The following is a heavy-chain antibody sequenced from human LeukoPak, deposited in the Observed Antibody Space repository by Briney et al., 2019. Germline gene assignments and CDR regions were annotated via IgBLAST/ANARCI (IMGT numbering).Heavy chain of an antibody. CDR1: GGSISSYY. V-gene: IGHV4-59*08. CDR2: IYYSGST. Sequence: AETLSLTCTVSGGSISSYYWSWIRQPPGKGLEWVGYIYYSGSTKYNPSLKRRVTILVNTSTNHSSHRQSSVTAANTALYYWARHAAFADYQAHLTHFDYWGQGTMVTVSS. J-gene: IGHJ4*02. D-gene: IGHD4/OR15-4a*01. CDR3: ARHAAFADYQAHLTHFDY.